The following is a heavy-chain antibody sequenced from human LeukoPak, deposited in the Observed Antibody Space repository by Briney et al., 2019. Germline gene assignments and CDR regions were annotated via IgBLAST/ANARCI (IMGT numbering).Heavy chain of an antibody. D-gene: IGHD6-13*01. CDR2: IWYDGSNK. CDR1: GFTFSSYG. J-gene: IGHJ4*02. CDR3: AKDFSTDAADYYFDY. V-gene: IGHV3-33*06. Sequence: GRSLRLSCAASGFTFSSYGMHWVRQAPGKGLEWVAVIWYDGSNKYYADSVKGRFTISRDNSKNTLYLQMHSLRAEDTAVYYCAKDFSTDAADYYFDYWGQGTLVTVSS.